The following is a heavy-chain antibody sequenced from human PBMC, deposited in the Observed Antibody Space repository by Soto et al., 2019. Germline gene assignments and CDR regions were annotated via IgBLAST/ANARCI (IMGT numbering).Heavy chain of an antibody. J-gene: IGHJ5*02. CDR2: INPAGGST. CDR1: GYTFTSYY. Sequence: QVQLVQSGAEVKKPGASLKVSCKASGYTFTSYYMHWVRQAHGQVLEWMGIINPAGGSTSYAQNFQGRVTMTRDTSTSTVYMELNSMRFEDTAVYYGERSPVPGWWFDPWGQGPLVTVAS. D-gene: IGHD2-15*01. CDR3: ERSPVPGWWFDP. V-gene: IGHV1-46*01.